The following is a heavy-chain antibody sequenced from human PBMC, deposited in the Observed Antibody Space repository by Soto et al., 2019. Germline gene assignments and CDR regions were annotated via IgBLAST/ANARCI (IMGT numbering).Heavy chain of an antibody. Sequence: SETLSLTCTVSGGSVSSGSYYWSWIRQPPGKGLEWIGYIYYSGSTNYNPSLKSRVTISADTSKNQFSLKLSSVTAADTAVYYCALGWGGSEDYFVFDYWGQGTLVTVSS. CDR2: IYYSGST. J-gene: IGHJ4*02. V-gene: IGHV4-61*01. CDR1: GGSVSSGSYY. CDR3: ALGWGGSEDYFVFDY. D-gene: IGHD3-3*01.